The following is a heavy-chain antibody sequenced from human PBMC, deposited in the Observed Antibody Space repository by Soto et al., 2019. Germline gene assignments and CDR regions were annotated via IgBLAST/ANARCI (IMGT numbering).Heavy chain of an antibody. CDR1: GFTFISYA. V-gene: IGHV3-23*01. J-gene: IGHJ5*02. Sequence: GGSLRLSCAASGFTFISYAMSWVRQAPGKGLEWVSAISGSGGSTYYADSVKGRFTISRDNSKNTLYLQMNSLRAEDTAVYYCAKDKLAARRNWFDPWGQGTLVTVSS. CDR3: AKDKLAARRNWFDP. D-gene: IGHD6-6*01. CDR2: ISGSGGST.